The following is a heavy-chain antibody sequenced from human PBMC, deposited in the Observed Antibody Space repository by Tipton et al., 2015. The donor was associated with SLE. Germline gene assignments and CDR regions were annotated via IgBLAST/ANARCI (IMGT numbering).Heavy chain of an antibody. CDR2: IFYRGST. J-gene: IGHJ4*02. Sequence: LRLSCSVSGGSLSCFHWRWTRPPPGEGLVWFGYIFYRGSTLSNPSLKSRVHITVDPSKNQFSLTLSAVTAADPAVFYCARIPVSSSDLGELSSRYDFDFWGQGTLVTVSS. V-gene: IGHV4-59*01. CDR3: ARIPVSSSDLGELSSRYDFDF. CDR1: GGSLSCFH. D-gene: IGHD3-16*02.